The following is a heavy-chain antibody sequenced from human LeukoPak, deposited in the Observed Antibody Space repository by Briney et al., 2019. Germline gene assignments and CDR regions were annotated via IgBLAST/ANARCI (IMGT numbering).Heavy chain of an antibody. CDR2: LYSRGGT. V-gene: IGHV3-66*01. CDR1: GFSVSTSY. Sequence: GGSLRLSCTASGFSVSTSYMSWVRQAPGKGLEWVSVLYSRGGTVYAGFVKGRFTIARDDSTNTLNLQMNNLRAEDTAVYYCARDGKDSSGYYFGDDWGQGTLVTVSS. J-gene: IGHJ4*02. CDR3: ARDGKDSSGYYFGDD. D-gene: IGHD3-22*01.